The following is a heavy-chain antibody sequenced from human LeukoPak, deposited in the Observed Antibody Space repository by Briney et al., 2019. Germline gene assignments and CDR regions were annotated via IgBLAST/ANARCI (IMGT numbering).Heavy chain of an antibody. V-gene: IGHV3-11*01. CDR2: ISHSGSNL. Sequence: KPGGSLRLSCAASGFTFSDSFMNWIRQAPGKGLEWLSYISHSGSNLDYAESVRGRFTISRDNANHSLYLQINSLRAEDTAVYYCARGDSSGVPDYWGQGTLVTVPS. CDR3: ARGDSSGVPDY. J-gene: IGHJ4*02. D-gene: IGHD3-22*01. CDR1: GFTFSDSF.